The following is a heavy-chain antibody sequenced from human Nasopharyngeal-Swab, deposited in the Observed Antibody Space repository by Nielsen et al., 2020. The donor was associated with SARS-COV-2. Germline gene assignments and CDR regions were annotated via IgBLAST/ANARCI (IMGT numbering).Heavy chain of an antibody. CDR2: ISAYNGNT. J-gene: IGHJ6*02. D-gene: IGHD2-2*01. V-gene: IGHV1-18*01. Sequence: ASVKVSCKASGYTFTSYGISWVRQAPGQGLEWMGWISAYNGNTNYARKLQGRVTMTTDTSTSTAYMELRSLRSDDTAVYYCARDGGIVVVPAATGEPYYYYGMDVWGQGTTVTVSS. CDR1: GYTFTSYG. CDR3: ARDGGIVVVPAATGEPYYYYGMDV.